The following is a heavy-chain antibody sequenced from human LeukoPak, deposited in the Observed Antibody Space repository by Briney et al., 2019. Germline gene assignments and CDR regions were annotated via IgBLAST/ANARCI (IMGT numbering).Heavy chain of an antibody. D-gene: IGHD3-10*02. J-gene: IGHJ4*02. CDR2: ITSSSSYI. V-gene: IGHV3-21*01. Sequence: EGSLRLSCAASGFTFSSYSMNWVRQAPGKGPEWVSSITSSSSYIYYADSLKGRFTISRDNSKNTLDLQMNSLRAEDTAVYYCARDVRAGPRHNGNFDYWGQGTLVTVSS. CDR1: GFTFSSYS. CDR3: ARDVRAGPRHNGNFDY.